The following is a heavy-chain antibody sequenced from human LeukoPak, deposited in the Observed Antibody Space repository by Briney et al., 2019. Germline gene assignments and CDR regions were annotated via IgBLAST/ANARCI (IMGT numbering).Heavy chain of an antibody. V-gene: IGHV3-23*01. Sequence: GGSLRLSCAASGFTFSSNAMTWVRQAPGRGLEWVSSINGGGSTIYYADSVKGRFTTSRDNSKNTLYLQMNSLRAEDTAVYYCARDLYCGGDCYLAEYFQHWGQGTLVTVSS. CDR2: INGGGSTI. CDR1: GFTFSSNA. CDR3: ARDLYCGGDCYLAEYFQH. D-gene: IGHD2-21*02. J-gene: IGHJ1*01.